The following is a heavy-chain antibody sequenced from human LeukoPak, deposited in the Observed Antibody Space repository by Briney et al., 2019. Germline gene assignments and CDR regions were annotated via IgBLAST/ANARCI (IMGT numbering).Heavy chain of an antibody. CDR2: IYYSGST. J-gene: IGHJ4*02. CDR3: ARHSGSFIYFDY. V-gene: IGHV4-59*08. CDR1: GGSISSYY. Sequence: SETLSLTCTVSGGSISSYYWSWIRQPPGKGLEWIGYIYYSGSTNYSPSLKSRVTISVDTSKNQFSLKLSSVTAADTAVYYCARHSGSFIYFDYWGQGTLVTVSS. D-gene: IGHD1-26*01.